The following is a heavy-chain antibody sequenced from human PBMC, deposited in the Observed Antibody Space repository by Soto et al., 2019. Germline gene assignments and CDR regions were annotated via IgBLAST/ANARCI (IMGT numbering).Heavy chain of an antibody. CDR1: GGSISSGDYY. J-gene: IGHJ4*02. CDR2: IYYSGST. V-gene: IGHV4-30-4*01. CDR3: ARGIAAAGTNFDY. Sequence: SETLSLTCTVSGGSISSGDYYWSWIRQPPGKGLEWIGYIYYSGSTYYNPSLKSRVTISVDTSKNQFSLKLSSVTAADTAVYYCARGIAAAGTNFDYWGQGTLVTVSS. D-gene: IGHD6-13*01.